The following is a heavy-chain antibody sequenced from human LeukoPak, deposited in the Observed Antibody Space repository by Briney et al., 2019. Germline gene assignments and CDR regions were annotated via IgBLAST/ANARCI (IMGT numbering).Heavy chain of an antibody. V-gene: IGHV4-39*07. CDR3: ARVTPSDGDAFDI. Sequence: SETLSLTCTVSGGSISSSSYYWGWIRQPPGKGLEGIGSIYYSGSTYYNPSLKCRVTISVDTSENQFSLKLRSVTAADTAVYYCARVTPSDGDAFDIWGQGTMVTVSS. J-gene: IGHJ3*02. CDR2: IYYSGST. CDR1: GGSISSSSYY. D-gene: IGHD5-24*01.